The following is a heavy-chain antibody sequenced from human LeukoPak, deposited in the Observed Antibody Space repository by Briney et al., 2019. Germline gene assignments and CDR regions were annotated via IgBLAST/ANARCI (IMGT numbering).Heavy chain of an antibody. CDR3: AREGRYCSGGSCDGGDAFDI. CDR1: GFTFSGYY. J-gene: IGHJ3*02. D-gene: IGHD2-15*01. Sequence: GGSLRLSCAASGFTFSGYYMSWVRQAPGKGLEWVSYISSSSSYTNYADSVKGRFTISRDNAKNSLYLQMNSLRAEDTAVYYCAREGRYCSGGSCDGGDAFDIWGQGTMVTVSS. V-gene: IGHV3-11*05. CDR2: ISSSSSYT.